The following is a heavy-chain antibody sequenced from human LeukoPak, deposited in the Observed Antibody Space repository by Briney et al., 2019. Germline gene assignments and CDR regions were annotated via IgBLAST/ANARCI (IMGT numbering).Heavy chain of an antibody. Sequence: PSETLSLTCAVYGGSFSGYYWSWIRQPPGKGLEWIGEINHSGSTNYNPSLKSRVTISVDTSKNQFSLKLSSVTAADTAVYYCARTKDGRGAFDIWGQGTMVTVSS. CDR1: GGSFSGYY. D-gene: IGHD5-24*01. J-gene: IGHJ3*02. CDR2: INHSGST. CDR3: ARTKDGRGAFDI. V-gene: IGHV4-34*01.